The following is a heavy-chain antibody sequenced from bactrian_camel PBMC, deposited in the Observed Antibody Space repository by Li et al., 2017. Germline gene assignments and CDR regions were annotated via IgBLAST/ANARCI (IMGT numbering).Heavy chain of an antibody. CDR1: GFFFSAYI. J-gene: IGHJ4*01. CDR2: IYADGSQT. CDR3: AEGRGSRGEHCYSLNY. Sequence: HVQLVESGGGLVQPGGSLRVSCATSGFFFSAYIMSWVRQAPGQHLQWLASIYADGSQTDYHWSVKGRFTISRDSAKNTVYLQMNNLQPEDTATYYCAEGRGSRGEHCYSLNYWGQGTQVTVS. D-gene: IGHD6*01. V-gene: IGHV3S6*01.